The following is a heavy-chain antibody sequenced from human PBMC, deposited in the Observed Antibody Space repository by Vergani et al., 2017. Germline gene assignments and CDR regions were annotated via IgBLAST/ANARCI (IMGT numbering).Heavy chain of an antibody. J-gene: IGHJ6*03. V-gene: IGHV3-33*01. CDR1: GFTLSSHA. Sequence: QVQLLESGGGLVQPGGSLRLSCAGSGFTLSSHALHWVRQAPGKGLEWVAFIWYDGSKEYYADSVEGRFTISRDNSKNTLYLQMNNRRAADTAVYYCARSGYCAHGVCYMTYYYYMDVWGKGTAVTVSS. CDR2: IWYDGSKE. D-gene: IGHD2-8*01. CDR3: ARSGYCAHGVCYMTYYYYMDV.